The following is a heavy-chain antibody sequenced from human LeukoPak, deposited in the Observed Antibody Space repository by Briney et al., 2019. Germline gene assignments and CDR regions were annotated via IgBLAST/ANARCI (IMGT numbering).Heavy chain of an antibody. Sequence: GGSLRLSCAASGFTFSSYSMNWVRQAPGRGLEWVSSISSSSSYIYYADSVKGRFTISRDNAKNSLYLQMNSLRAEDTAVYYCARVIAAAGKGDWFDPWGQGTLVTVSS. D-gene: IGHD6-13*01. CDR2: ISSSSSYI. V-gene: IGHV3-21*01. CDR3: ARVIAAAGKGDWFDP. CDR1: GFTFSSYS. J-gene: IGHJ5*02.